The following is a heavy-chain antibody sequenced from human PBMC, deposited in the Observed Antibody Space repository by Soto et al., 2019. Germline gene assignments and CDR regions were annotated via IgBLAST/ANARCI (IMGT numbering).Heavy chain of an antibody. D-gene: IGHD2-2*01. CDR2: ISAYNGNT. V-gene: IGHV1-18*01. CDR1: GYTFTSYG. CDR3: ARDQYVPQALDY. Sequence: ASGKVSCKASGYTFTSYGISWVRQAPGQGLEWMGWISAYNGNTNYAQKLQGRVTMTTDTSTSTAYMELRSLRSDDTAVYYCARDQYVPQALDYWGQGTLVTVSS. J-gene: IGHJ4*02.